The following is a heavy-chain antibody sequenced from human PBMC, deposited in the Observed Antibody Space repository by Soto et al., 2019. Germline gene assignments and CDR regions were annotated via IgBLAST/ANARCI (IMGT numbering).Heavy chain of an antibody. V-gene: IGHV1-18*04. D-gene: IGHD6-19*01. Sequence: SVKVSFKASGYTFTSYGISWVRQAPGQGLEWMGWISAYNGNTNYAQKLQGRVTMTTDTSTSTAYMELRSLRSDDTAVYYCAREGLVAGTLYYYYGMDVWGQGTTVTVSS. J-gene: IGHJ6*02. CDR3: AREGLVAGTLYYYYGMDV. CDR1: GYTFTSYG. CDR2: ISAYNGNT.